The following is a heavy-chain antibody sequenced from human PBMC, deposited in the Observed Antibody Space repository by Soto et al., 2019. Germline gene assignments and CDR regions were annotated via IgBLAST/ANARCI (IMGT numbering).Heavy chain of an antibody. CDR2: ISSSSSTI. V-gene: IGHV3-48*02. CDR1: GFTFSSYS. Sequence: GGSLRLSCAASGFTFSSYSMNWVRQAPGKGLEWVSYISSSSSTIYYADSVKGRFTISRDNAKNSLYQQMNSLRDEDTAVYYCARDHVVVVTAMVYYYYGMDVWGQGTTVTVSS. D-gene: IGHD2-21*02. CDR3: ARDHVVVVTAMVYYYYGMDV. J-gene: IGHJ6*02.